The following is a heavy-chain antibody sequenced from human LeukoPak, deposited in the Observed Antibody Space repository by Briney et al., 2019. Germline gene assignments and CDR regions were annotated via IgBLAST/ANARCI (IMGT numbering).Heavy chain of an antibody. V-gene: IGHV3-30*04. CDR2: ISYDGSDK. CDR3: ARAVYRSGGYYFDY. CDR1: GFTFSSYA. Sequence: PGRSLRLSCAASGFTFSSYAMQGVREAPGKGLEWVADISYDGSDKNYADSVKGRFTISRDNSMDTLYLQMNSLSAEDTAVYYCARAVYRSGGYYFDYWGQGILVTVSS. J-gene: IGHJ4*02. D-gene: IGHD6-19*01.